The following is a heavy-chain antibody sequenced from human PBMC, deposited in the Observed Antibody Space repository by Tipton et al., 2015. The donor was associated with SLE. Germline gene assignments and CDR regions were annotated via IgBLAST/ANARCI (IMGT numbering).Heavy chain of an antibody. V-gene: IGHV4-34*01. J-gene: IGHJ4*02. CDR2: INHSGST. CDR3: ARFSSSYYFDY. D-gene: IGHD6-6*01. CDR1: GGSFSGYY. Sequence: LRLSCAVYGGSFSGYYWSWIRQPPGKGLEWIGEINHSGSTNYNPSLKSRVTISVDTSKNQFSLKLSSVTAADTAVYYCARFSSSYYFDYWGQGTLVTVSS.